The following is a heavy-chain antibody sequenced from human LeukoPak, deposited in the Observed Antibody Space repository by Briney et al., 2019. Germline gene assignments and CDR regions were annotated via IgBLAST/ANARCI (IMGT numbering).Heavy chain of an antibody. V-gene: IGHV4-39*01. CDR1: GGSISSTSYY. CDR3: ASNSSVWVRAFDI. Sequence: SGTLSLTRTVSGGSISSTSYYWGWIRQPPGKGLEWIGSIYYSGSTYYNPSLKSRVTISVDTSKNQFSLKLSSVTAADTAVYYCASNSSVWVRAFDIWGQGTMVTVSS. CDR2: IYYSGST. J-gene: IGHJ3*02. D-gene: IGHD6-19*01.